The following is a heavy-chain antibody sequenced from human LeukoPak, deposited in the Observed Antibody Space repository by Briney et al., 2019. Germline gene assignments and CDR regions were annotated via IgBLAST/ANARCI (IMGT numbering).Heavy chain of an antibody. J-gene: IGHJ4*02. CDR3: ARGGGGEVGVFDY. CDR1: GGSISSYY. V-gene: IGHV4-59*01. D-gene: IGHD3-16*01. CDR2: IYYSGST. Sequence: SETLSLTCTVSGGSISSYYWSWIRQPPGKGLEWIGYIYYSGSTNYNPSLKSRVTISVDTSKNQFSLKLSSVTAADTAVYYCARGGGGEVGVFDYWGQGTLVTVSS.